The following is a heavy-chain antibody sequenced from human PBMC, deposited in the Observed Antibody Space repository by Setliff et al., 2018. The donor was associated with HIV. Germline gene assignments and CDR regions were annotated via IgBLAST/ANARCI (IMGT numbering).Heavy chain of an antibody. Sequence: ASVKVSCKASGYTFSRYAMNWVRQAPGQSLEWMGWINAGNGYTKYPQKFQGRVTITSDTSASTAYMELWSLRSEDTAMYYCARVPYCSGGSCYRNYVDYWGPGALVTVSS. V-gene: IGHV1-3*01. CDR3: ARVPYCSGGSCYRNYVDY. D-gene: IGHD2-15*01. J-gene: IGHJ4*02. CDR2: INAGNGYT. CDR1: GYTFSRYA.